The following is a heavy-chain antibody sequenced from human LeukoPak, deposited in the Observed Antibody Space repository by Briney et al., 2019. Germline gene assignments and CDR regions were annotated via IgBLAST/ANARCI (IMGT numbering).Heavy chain of an antibody. D-gene: IGHD6-19*01. Sequence: SETLSLTCIVSGDSISSYYWSWIRQPPGKGLEWIGWIYSSGSTNYNPSLKSRVTISVDTSKNQYSLKLSSVTAADTAVYYCARDGVAGGFDYWGQGTLVTVS. J-gene: IGHJ4*02. V-gene: IGHV4-59*01. CDR3: ARDGVAGGFDY. CDR2: IYSSGST. CDR1: GDSISSYY.